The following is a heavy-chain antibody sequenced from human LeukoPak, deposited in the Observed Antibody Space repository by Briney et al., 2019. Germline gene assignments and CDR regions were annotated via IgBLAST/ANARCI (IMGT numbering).Heavy chain of an antibody. V-gene: IGHV3-33*01. Sequence: GGSLRLSCAASGFTFSSYGMHWVRQAPGKGLEWAAVIWYDGSKKYYVDSVKGRFTVSRDNSKNTLYLQMNSLRAEDTAVYYCARDLSSRAPYYFDYWGQGTLVTVSS. CDR1: GFTFSSYG. D-gene: IGHD6-13*01. CDR2: IWYDGSKK. J-gene: IGHJ4*02. CDR3: ARDLSSRAPYYFDY.